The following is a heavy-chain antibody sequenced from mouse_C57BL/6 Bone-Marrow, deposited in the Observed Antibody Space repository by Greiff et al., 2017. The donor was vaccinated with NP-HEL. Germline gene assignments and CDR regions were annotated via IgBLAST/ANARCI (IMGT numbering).Heavy chain of an antibody. J-gene: IGHJ1*03. V-gene: IGHV1-82*01. CDR1: GYAFSSSW. CDR3: ARGVGYFDV. CDR2: IYPGDGDT. Sequence: VKLQESGPELVKPGASVKISCKASGYAFSSSWMNWVKQRPGKGLEWIGRIYPGDGDTNYNGKFKGKATLTADKSSSTAYMQLSSLTSEDSAVYFCARGVGYFDVWGTGTTVTVSS.